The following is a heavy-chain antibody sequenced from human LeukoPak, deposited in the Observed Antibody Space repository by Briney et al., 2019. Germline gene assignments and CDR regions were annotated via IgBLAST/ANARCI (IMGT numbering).Heavy chain of an antibody. J-gene: IGHJ4*02. D-gene: IGHD4-17*01. V-gene: IGHV3-21*01. CDR1: GFTFSSYT. Sequence: GGSLRLSCVASGFTFSSYTMNWVRRAPGKGLVWVSSISSSSTYIFFADSLKGRFTISRDNAKNSLYRQMHSLRAEDTAVYYCASLQVYGDFDYWGQGTLVTISS. CDR2: ISSSSTYI. CDR3: ASLQVYGDFDY.